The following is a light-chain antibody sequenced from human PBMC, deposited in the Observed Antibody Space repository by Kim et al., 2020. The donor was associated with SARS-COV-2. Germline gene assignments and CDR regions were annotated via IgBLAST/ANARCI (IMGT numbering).Light chain of an antibody. J-gene: IGLJ2*01. CDR1: KLGDKY. CDR2: QDS. CDR3: QAWDSSTVV. V-gene: IGLV3-1*01. Sequence: SVSPGQQASITCSGDKLGDKYACWYQQKPGQSPVLVIYQDSKRPSGIPERFSGSNSGNTATLTISGTQAMDEADYYCQAWDSSTVVFGGGTQLTVL.